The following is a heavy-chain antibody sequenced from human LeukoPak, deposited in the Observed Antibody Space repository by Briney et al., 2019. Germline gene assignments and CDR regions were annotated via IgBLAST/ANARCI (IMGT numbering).Heavy chain of an antibody. V-gene: IGHV1-46*01. D-gene: IGHD2-2*01. Sequence: ASVKVSCKASGYTFTSYYMHWVRQAPGQGLEWMGIINPSCGSTSYAQKFQGRVTMTRDTSTSTVYMELSSLRSEDTAVYYCARDFEYCSSTSCENVDSRFDPWGQGTLVTVSS. CDR3: ARDFEYCSSTSCENVDSRFDP. J-gene: IGHJ5*02. CDR1: GYTFTSYY. CDR2: INPSCGST.